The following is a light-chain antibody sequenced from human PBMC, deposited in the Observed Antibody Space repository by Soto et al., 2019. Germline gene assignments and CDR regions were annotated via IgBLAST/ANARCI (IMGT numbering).Light chain of an antibody. J-gene: IGKJ4*02. V-gene: IGKV1-5*01. CDR1: QSISSW. Sequence: DIQMTQSPSTLSASVGDRVTITCRASQSISSWLAWYQQKPGKAPKLLIYAASSFESGVPSRFSGSGSGTEFTLTISRLQPDDFATYYWQKYYRYRTFGGGTKVEIK. CDR2: AAS. CDR3: QKYYRYRT.